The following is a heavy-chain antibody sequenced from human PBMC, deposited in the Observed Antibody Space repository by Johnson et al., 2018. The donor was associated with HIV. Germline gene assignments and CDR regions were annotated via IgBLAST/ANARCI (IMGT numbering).Heavy chain of an antibody. CDR1: GFAFSSYA. V-gene: IGHV3-30*04. CDR2: ISYDGRDA. CDR3: ATLWFGEVSVYDAFDV. Sequence: QVQLVESGGGVVQPGTSLRLSCTASGFAFSSYALHWVRQAPGKGLEWVAVISYDGRDAYYADSAKGRCPSSRDNSKNTLYLQMNSLRPDDSAVYYCATLWFGEVSVYDAFDVWGQGTMVTVSS. D-gene: IGHD3-10*01. J-gene: IGHJ3*01.